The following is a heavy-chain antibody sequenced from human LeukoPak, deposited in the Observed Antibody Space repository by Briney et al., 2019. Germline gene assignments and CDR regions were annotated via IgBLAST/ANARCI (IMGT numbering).Heavy chain of an antibody. D-gene: IGHD3-10*01. CDR3: AKGHYYDSGSLDY. CDR2: IGGRDGST. V-gene: IGHV3-23*01. J-gene: IGHJ4*02. CDR1: GFTFSSYG. Sequence: GGSLRLSCAASGFTFSSYGMSWVRQAPGKGLEWVSVIGGRDGSTYYADSVKGRFTISRDNSKNTLYVQMNSLRAEDTAVYYCAKGHYYDSGSLDYWGQGTLVTVSS.